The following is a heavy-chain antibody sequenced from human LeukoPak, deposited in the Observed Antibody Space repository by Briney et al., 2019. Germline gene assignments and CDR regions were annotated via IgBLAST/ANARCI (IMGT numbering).Heavy chain of an antibody. Sequence: GGSLRLSCAASGFTVSSNYMSWVRQAPGKGLEWVSVIYSGGSTYYADSVKGRFTISRDNSKNTLYMQMNSLRAEDTAVYYCARGWGMTTVTYQDHWGQGTLVTVSS. CDR3: ARGWGMTTVTYQDH. CDR1: GFTVSSNY. V-gene: IGHV3-53*05. D-gene: IGHD4-17*01. J-gene: IGHJ4*02. CDR2: IYSGGST.